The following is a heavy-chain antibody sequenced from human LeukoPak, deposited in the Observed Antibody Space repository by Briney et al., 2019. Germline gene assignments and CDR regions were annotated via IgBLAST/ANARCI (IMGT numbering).Heavy chain of an antibody. Sequence: PSETLSLTCTVSGGSISSSSYYWGWIRQPPGKGLEWIGSIYYSGSTNYNPSLKSRVTISVDTSKNQFSLKLSSVTAADTAMYYCARHEGGGFYQYWGQGTLVTVPS. CDR2: IYYSGST. J-gene: IGHJ4*02. D-gene: IGHD1-26*01. CDR3: ARHEGGGFYQY. CDR1: GGSISSSSYY. V-gene: IGHV4-39*01.